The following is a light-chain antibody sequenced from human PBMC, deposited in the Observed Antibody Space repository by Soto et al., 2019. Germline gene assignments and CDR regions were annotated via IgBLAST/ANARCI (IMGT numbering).Light chain of an antibody. CDR3: QRHGAT. J-gene: IGKJ1*01. CDR1: QSVSSN. CDR2: GAS. V-gene: IGKV3-20*01. Sequence: VLTQSPAHLSLSPGERATLPCRASQSVSSNLAWYQQKPGQAPRLRIYGASSRATGIPDRFSGSGSGTDFTLTSSGLEPEDSSAYYCQRHGATFGQGTKVDIK.